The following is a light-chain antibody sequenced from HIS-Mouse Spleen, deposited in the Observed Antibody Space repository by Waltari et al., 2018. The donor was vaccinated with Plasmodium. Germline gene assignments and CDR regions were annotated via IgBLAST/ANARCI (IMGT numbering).Light chain of an antibody. CDR3: CSYAGSSTFVV. J-gene: IGLJ2*01. CDR2: EGS. CDR1: SSAVGSYNL. Sequence: QSALTQPAPVSGSPGQSITISCTGTSSAVGSYNLVSWYQQHPGKAPKLMIYEGSKWPSGVSNRFSGSKSGNTASLTISGLQAEDEADYYCCSYAGSSTFVVFGGGTKLTVL. V-gene: IGLV2-23*03.